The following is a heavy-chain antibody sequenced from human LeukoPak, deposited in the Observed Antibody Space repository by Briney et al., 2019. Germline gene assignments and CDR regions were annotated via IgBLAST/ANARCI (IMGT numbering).Heavy chain of an antibody. CDR1: GGSISSYY. V-gene: IGHV4-59*01. CDR3: ARKISYISVFVY. J-gene: IGHJ4*02. D-gene: IGHD2-15*01. CDR2: ISDSGST. Sequence: SETLSLTCTVSGGSISSYYWSWIRQPPGQGLEWIGYISDSGSTNYNPFLKSRVTISGDTPGNQVSLKLSSVTAADTAVYYCARKISYISVFVYWGQGALVTVSS.